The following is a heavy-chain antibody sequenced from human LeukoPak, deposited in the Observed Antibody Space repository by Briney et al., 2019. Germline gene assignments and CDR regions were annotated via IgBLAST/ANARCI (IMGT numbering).Heavy chain of an antibody. D-gene: IGHD1-1*01. CDR2: IYYSGRT. Sequence: SGTLSLTCTVSAGSISSSSDFWGWIRQPPGKGLEWIGSIYYSGRTYNNPSLKSRFTISVDTSKNQFSLKLSSVTAADAAVYYCARHRWDGTFNFDYWGQGTLVPVSS. CDR3: ARHRWDGTFNFDY. J-gene: IGHJ4*02. V-gene: IGHV4-39*01. CDR1: AGSISSSSDF.